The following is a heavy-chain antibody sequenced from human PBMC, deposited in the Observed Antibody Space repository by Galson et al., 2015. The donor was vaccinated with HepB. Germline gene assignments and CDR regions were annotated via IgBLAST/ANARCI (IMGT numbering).Heavy chain of an antibody. J-gene: IGHJ4*02. CDR2: IDWDDDK. CDR1: GFSLSTSGMC. D-gene: IGHD3-22*01. V-gene: IGHV2-70*01. Sequence: PALVKPTQTLTLTCTFSGFSLSTSGMCVSWIRQPPGKALEWLALIDWDDDKYYSTSLKTRLTISKDTSKNQVVLTMTNMDPVDTATYYCARLPCWGYDSSGYTDYYFDYWGQGTLVTVSS. CDR3: ARLPCWGYDSSGYTDYYFDY.